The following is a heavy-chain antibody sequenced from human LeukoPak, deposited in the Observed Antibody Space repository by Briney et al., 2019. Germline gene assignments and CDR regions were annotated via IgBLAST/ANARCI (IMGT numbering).Heavy chain of an antibody. CDR1: GGSISSGDYY. J-gene: IGHJ4*02. CDR3: ARAVSGDTAMVDY. CDR2: IYYSGST. V-gene: IGHV4-30-4*01. Sequence: SETLSLTCTVSGGSISSGDYYWSWIRQPPGKGLEWIGYIYYSGSTYYNPSLKSRVTISVDTSKNQFSLKLSSVTAADTAVYYCARAVSGDTAMVDYWGQGTLVTVSS. D-gene: IGHD5-18*01.